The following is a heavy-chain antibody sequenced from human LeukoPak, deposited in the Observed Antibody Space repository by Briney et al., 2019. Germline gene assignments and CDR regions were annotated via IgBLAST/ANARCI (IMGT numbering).Heavy chain of an antibody. J-gene: IGHJ4*02. D-gene: IGHD6-6*01. Sequence: SETLSLTCAVYGGSFSGYYWSWIRQPPGKGLEWIGEINHSGSTNYNPSLKSRVTISVDTSKNQFSLKLSSVTAADTAVYYCASGRSSSSILKDWGQGTLVTVSS. CDR3: ASGRSSSSILKD. CDR2: INHSGST. V-gene: IGHV4-34*01. CDR1: GGSFSGYY.